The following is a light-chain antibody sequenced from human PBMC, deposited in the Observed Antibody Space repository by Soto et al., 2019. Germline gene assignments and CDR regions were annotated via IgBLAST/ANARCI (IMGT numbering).Light chain of an antibody. Sequence: EIVLSQSPGTLSFSKGERATLSYRASQSISSYLAWYQQKPGQGPRLLIYGASSRATGTPDRFSGGGSGTDFTLTISRLEPEDFAVYYCQPYGSSPGFGQGTKVDIK. J-gene: IGKJ1*01. CDR2: GAS. CDR3: QPYGSSPG. CDR1: QSISSY. V-gene: IGKV3-20*01.